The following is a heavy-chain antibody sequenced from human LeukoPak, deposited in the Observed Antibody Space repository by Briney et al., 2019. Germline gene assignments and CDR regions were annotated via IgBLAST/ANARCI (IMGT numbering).Heavy chain of an antibody. V-gene: IGHV3-23*01. D-gene: IGHD3-3*01. CDR3: AKTYDFWSGYFHYFDY. CDR1: GFTFSTYP. J-gene: IGHJ4*02. CDR2: ISGSGGST. Sequence: GGSLRLSCSASGFTFSTYPMHWVRQAPGKGLEWVSAISGSGGSTYYADSVKGRFTISRDNSKNTLYLQMNSLRAEDTAVYYCAKTYDFWSGYFHYFDYWGQGTLVTVSS.